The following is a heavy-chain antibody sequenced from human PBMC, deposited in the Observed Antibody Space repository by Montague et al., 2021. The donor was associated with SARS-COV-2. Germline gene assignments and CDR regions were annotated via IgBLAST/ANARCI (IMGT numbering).Heavy chain of an antibody. Sequence: SETLSLTCAVYGGSFSGHYWSWIRQPPGKGLEWIGEINHSGSTNYNPSLKSRATISVDTSKNQFSLKLSSVTAADTAVYYCARVSAVSTLKILGYYYYGMDGWGQGTTVTVSS. CDR1: GGSFSGHY. CDR3: ARVSAVSTLKILGYYYYGMDG. J-gene: IGHJ6*02. V-gene: IGHV4-34*01. D-gene: IGHD2-8*02. CDR2: INHSGST.